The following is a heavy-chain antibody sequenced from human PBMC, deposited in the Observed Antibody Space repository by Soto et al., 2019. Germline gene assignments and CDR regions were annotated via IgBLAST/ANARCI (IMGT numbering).Heavy chain of an antibody. CDR3: ARRPAGRYYYYGMDV. CDR1: GFTVSSNY. CDR2: IYSGGST. V-gene: IGHV3-66*01. Sequence: EVQLVESGGGLVQPGGSLRLSCAASGFTVSSNYMSWVRQAPGKGLEWVSVIYSGGSTYYADSVKGRFTISRDNSKNTLYLQMNSLRAEDTAVYYCARRPAGRYYYYGMDVLGQGTTVTVSS. J-gene: IGHJ6*02.